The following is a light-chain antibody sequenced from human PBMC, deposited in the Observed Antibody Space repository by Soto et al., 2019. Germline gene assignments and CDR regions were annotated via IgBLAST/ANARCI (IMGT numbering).Light chain of an antibody. Sequence: DIQMTQSPSLLSASVGDRVTITCRASQSIGKHLNWYQQKPGKAPKFLIYAASTLQSGVPSRFTGSGSGTDFTLTVNSLQPEDFTTYYCQQSYSSPTTFGQGTRLEIK. CDR3: QQSYSSPTT. J-gene: IGKJ5*01. V-gene: IGKV1-39*01. CDR1: QSIGKH. CDR2: AAS.